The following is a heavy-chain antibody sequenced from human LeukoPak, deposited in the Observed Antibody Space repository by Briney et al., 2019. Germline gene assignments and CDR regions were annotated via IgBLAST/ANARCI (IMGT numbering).Heavy chain of an antibody. CDR2: ISGNTHYI. D-gene: IGHD5-12*01. Sequence: GGSLRLSCAASGFTFSSHSINWVRQAPGKGLEWVSSISGNTHYIYYADSVKGRFTSSRDNAKNSLYLQMNSLRAEDTAVYSCVIISGYSGYEGLADWGQGTLVTVSS. J-gene: IGHJ4*02. V-gene: IGHV3-21*01. CDR3: VIISGYSGYEGLAD. CDR1: GFTFSSHS.